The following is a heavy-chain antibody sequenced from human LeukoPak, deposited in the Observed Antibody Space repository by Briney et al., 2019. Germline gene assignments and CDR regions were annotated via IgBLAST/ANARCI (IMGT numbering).Heavy chain of an antibody. J-gene: IGHJ4*02. Sequence: PGGSLRLSCAASGSSFGTYAMTWVRQAPGKGLECVSIVSGSGGNTYYTDSVKGRFTISRDNSKNTLFLQMSSLRAEDTALYYCTKGGVVSAFGYWGQGVLVTVSS. V-gene: IGHV3-23*01. D-gene: IGHD3-22*01. CDR3: TKGGVVSAFGY. CDR1: GSSFGTYA. CDR2: VSGSGGNT.